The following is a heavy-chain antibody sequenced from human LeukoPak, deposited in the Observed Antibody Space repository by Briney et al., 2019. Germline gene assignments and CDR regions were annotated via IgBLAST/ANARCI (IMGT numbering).Heavy chain of an antibody. CDR1: GFTFSSYG. J-gene: IGHJ6*02. CDR3: ARDNQNYYGSGSYYNDYYGMDV. V-gene: IGHV3-33*01. CDR2: IWYDGSNK. D-gene: IGHD3-10*01. Sequence: GSLRLSCAASGFTFSSYGMHWVRQAPGKGLEWVAVIWYDGSNKYYADSVKGRFTISRDNSKNTLYLQMNSLRAEDTAVYYCARDNQNYYGSGSYYNDYYGMDVWGQGTTVTVSS.